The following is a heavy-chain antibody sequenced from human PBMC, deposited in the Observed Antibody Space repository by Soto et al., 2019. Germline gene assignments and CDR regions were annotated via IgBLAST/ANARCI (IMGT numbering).Heavy chain of an antibody. CDR3: VRDDFGLVIDY. CDR2: IDNDGIST. V-gene: IGHV3-74*01. CDR1: GFTFSSYW. D-gene: IGHD6-13*01. Sequence: PGGSLRLSCAASGFTFSSYWMHWVRQTPEKGLVWVSHIDNDGISTTYADSVKGRFTISRDNAKNTLYLQMNSLTVEDTAVYYCVRDDFGLVIDYWGLGTLVTVSS. J-gene: IGHJ4*02.